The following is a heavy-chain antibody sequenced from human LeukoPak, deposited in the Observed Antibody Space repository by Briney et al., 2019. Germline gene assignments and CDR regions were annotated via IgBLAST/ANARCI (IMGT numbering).Heavy chain of an antibody. CDR1: GGSISSYY. CDR3: ARGLGAYVWGSYRSGAKFDY. J-gene: IGHJ4*02. D-gene: IGHD3-16*02. Sequence: SETLSLTCTVSGGSISSYYWSWTRQPAGKVLEWIGRIYTSGSTNYNPSLKSRVTMSVDTSKNQFSLKLSSVTAADTAVYYCARGLGAYVWGSYRSGAKFDYWGQGTLVTVSS. V-gene: IGHV4-4*07. CDR2: IYTSGST.